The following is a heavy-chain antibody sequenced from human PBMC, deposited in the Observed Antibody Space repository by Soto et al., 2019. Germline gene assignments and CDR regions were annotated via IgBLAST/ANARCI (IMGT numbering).Heavy chain of an antibody. J-gene: IGHJ6*02. V-gene: IGHV3-30*18. CDR3: AKDLPALRFLEWLPGPSYGMDV. CDR1: GFTSSSYG. D-gene: IGHD3-3*01. Sequence: PGGSLRLSCAASGFTSSSYGMHWVRQAPGKGLEWVAVISYDGSNKYYADSVKGRFTISRDNSKNTLYLQMNSLRAEDTAVYYCAKDLPALRFLEWLPGPSYGMDVWGQGTTVTVSS. CDR2: ISYDGSNK.